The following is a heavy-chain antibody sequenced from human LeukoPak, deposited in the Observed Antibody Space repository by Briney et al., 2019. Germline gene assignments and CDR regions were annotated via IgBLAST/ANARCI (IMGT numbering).Heavy chain of an antibody. CDR1: GGSISSYY. CDR3: ARGYGGNSAGFDY. D-gene: IGHD4-23*01. CDR2: IYYSGST. J-gene: IGHJ4*02. Sequence: SETLSLTCTVSGGSISSYYWSWIRQPPGKGLEWIGYIYYSGSTNYNPSLKSRVTISVDTSKNQFSLKLSSVTAADTAVYYCARGYGGNSAGFDYWGQGTLVTISS. V-gene: IGHV4-59*01.